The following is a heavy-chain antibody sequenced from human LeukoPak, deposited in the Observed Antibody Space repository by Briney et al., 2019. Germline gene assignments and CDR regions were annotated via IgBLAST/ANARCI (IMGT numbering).Heavy chain of an antibody. Sequence: GASVKVSCKASGGTFSSYAISWVRQAPGQGLEWMGGIIPIFGTANYAQKFQGRVTITADESTSTAYMELSSLRSEDTVVYYCARDGRDYDFWSGYYHWGQGTLVTVSS. D-gene: IGHD3-3*01. CDR3: ARDGRDYDFWSGYYH. CDR1: GGTFSSYA. CDR2: IIPIFGTA. V-gene: IGHV1-69*13. J-gene: IGHJ5*02.